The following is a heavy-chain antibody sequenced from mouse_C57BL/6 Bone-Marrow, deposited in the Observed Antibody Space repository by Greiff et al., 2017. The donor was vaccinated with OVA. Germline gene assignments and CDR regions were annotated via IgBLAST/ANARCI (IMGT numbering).Heavy chain of an antibody. CDR1: GYAFSNYW. J-gene: IGHJ2*01. V-gene: IGHV1-80*01. CDR2: IYPGDGDI. CDR3: ARGAY. Sequence: LQESGAELVKPGASVKISCKASGYAFSNYWMNWVKQRPGKGLEWIGHIYPGDGDISYNGKFKGKATMTADKSSSTAYMQFSSLTSEDSAVYVCARGAYWGQGTTLTVSS.